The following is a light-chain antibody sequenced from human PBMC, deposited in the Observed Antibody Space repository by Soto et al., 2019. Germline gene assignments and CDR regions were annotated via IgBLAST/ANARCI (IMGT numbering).Light chain of an antibody. CDR3: QQYHDWPPVT. J-gene: IGKJ5*01. Sequence: EIVMTQSPGSLSVSPGETATLSCRASQSVTGNLAWFQQKPGQAPRLLIYAASTRATGVPVRFSGSGSGTEFTLTISSLQSDDFAIYFCQQYHDWPPVTFGQGTRLEIK. V-gene: IGKV3-15*01. CDR1: QSVTGN. CDR2: AAS.